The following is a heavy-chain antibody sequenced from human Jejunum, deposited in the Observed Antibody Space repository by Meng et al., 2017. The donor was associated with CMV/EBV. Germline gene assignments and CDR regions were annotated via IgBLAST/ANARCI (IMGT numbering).Heavy chain of an antibody. Sequence: QVQLQDSGPGLVKPSETLPLTCTVSGSSMSTYDWSWFRQPAGKGLEWIGLVYTGNSADYNPSLKSRVTMSLDTSKNQFSLKLTSVTAADTALYYCARDLLGGTESNVWGQGTLVTVSS. D-gene: IGHD1-7*01. CDR1: GSSMSTYD. V-gene: IGHV4-4*07. CDR2: VYTGNSA. CDR3: ARDLLGGTESNV. J-gene: IGHJ4*02.